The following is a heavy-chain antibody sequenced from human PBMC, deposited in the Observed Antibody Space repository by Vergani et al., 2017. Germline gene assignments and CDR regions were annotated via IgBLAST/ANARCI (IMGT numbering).Heavy chain of an antibody. V-gene: IGHV1-46*03. CDR3: ARHVTRGSSSGTATPEIDY. CDR1: GYTFTSYY. J-gene: IGHJ4*02. CDR2: INPSGGST. D-gene: IGHD6-6*01. Sequence: QVQLVQSGAEVKKPGASVKVSCKASGYTFTSYYMHWVRQAPGQGLEWMGIINPSGGSTSYAQKFQGRVTMTRDTSTSTVYMELSSLRSEDTAVYYCARHVTRGSSSGTATPEIDYWGQGTLVTVSS.